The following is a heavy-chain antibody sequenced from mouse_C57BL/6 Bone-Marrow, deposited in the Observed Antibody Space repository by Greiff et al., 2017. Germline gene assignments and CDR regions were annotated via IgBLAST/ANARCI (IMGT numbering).Heavy chain of an antibody. V-gene: IGHV1-15*01. J-gene: IGHJ2*01. CDR3: TRFYYYGKYCDY. D-gene: IGHD1-1*01. Sequence: VQLQQSGAELVRPGASVTLSCKASGYTFTDYEMHWVKQTPVHGLEWIGAIDPETGGTAYNQKFKGKAILTADKSSSTAYMELRSLTSENSAVXYCTRFYYYGKYCDYWGQGTTLTVSS. CDR1: GYTFTDYE. CDR2: IDPETGGT.